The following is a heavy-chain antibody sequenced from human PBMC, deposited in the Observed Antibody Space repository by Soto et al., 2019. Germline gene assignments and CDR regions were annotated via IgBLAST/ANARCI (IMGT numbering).Heavy chain of an antibody. CDR2: ISYDGSNK. V-gene: IGHV3-30*03. CDR3: ATEIYSSSWFDY. J-gene: IGHJ4*02. D-gene: IGHD6-13*01. Sequence: PGGSLRLSCAASGFTFSSYGMHWVRQAPGKGLEWVAVISYDGSNKYYADSVKGRFTISRDNSKNTLYLQMNSLRAEDTAVYYCATEIYSSSWFDYWGQGTLVTVSS. CDR1: GFTFSSYG.